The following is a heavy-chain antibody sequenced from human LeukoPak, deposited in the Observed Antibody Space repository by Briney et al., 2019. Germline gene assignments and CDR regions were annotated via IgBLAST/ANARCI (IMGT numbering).Heavy chain of an antibody. CDR3: AKVSGSYPHYFDY. CDR1: GFTFDDYA. V-gene: IGHV3-43*02. D-gene: IGHD1-26*01. Sequence: GGSLRLSCAASGFTFDDYAMHWVRQAPGKGLEWVSLISGDGGSTYYADSVKGRFTISRDNSKNSLYLQMNSLRTEDTALSYCAKVSGSYPHYFDYWGQGTLVTVSS. J-gene: IGHJ4*02. CDR2: ISGDGGST.